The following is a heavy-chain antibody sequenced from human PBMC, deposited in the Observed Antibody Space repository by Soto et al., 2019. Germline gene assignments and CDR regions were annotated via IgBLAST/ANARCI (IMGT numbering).Heavy chain of an antibody. D-gene: IGHD1-1*01. CDR1: GYTFTTYG. CDR3: ARDGERDTGLNFYYYLHGLDA. J-gene: IGHJ6*02. CDR2: ISPYNGTT. V-gene: IGHV1-18*04. Sequence: ASVKVSCKASGYTFTTYGISWVRQAPGQGLEWMGWISPYNGTTKYAEKFQGEMTMTTDTATSTAYMDLRSLRSDDTAVYYCARDGERDTGLNFYYYLHGLDAWGQGTRVTVSS.